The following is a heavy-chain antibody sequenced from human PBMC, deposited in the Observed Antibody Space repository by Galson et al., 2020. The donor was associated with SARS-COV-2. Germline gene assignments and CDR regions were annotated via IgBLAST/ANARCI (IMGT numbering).Heavy chain of an antibody. CDR2: ISAYNGNT. J-gene: IGHJ4*02. Sequence: ASVKVSCKASGYTFTSYGISWVRQAPGQGLEWMGWISAYNGNTNYAQNLQGRVTMTTDTSTSTAYMELRSLRSDDTAVYYCARSGLYDYVWGSYRHTSIDYWGQGTLVTVSS. CDR1: GYTFTSYG. CDR3: ARSGLYDYVWGSYRHTSIDY. D-gene: IGHD3-16*02. V-gene: IGHV1-18*01.